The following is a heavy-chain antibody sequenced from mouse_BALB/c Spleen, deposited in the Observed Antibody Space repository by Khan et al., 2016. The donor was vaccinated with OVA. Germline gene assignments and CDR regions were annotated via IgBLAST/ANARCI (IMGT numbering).Heavy chain of an antibody. CDR2: INTYTGEP. D-gene: IGHD1-1*01. CDR1: GYIFTNYG. V-gene: IGHV9-3-1*01. J-gene: IGHJ4*01. CDR3: ARTLDGSVYDYAMDY. Sequence: QIQLVQSGPELKQPGETVKISCKASGYIFTNYGMTWVKQAPGKGLKWMGWINTYTGEPTYADDFKGRFAFSLETSANTAYLQINNLKNEDTATYVCARTLDGSVYDYAMDYWGQGTSVTVSS.